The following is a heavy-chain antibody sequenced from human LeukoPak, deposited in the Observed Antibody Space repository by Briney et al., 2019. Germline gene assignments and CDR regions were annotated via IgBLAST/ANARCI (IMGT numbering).Heavy chain of an antibody. V-gene: IGHV4-61*02. CDR2: IYTSGST. J-gene: IGHJ3*02. Sequence: PSETLSLTCTVSGGSISSSSYYWGWIRQPAGKGLEWIGRIYTSGSTNYNPSLKSRVTISVDTSKNQFSLKLSSVTAADTAVYYCARDSHDSSGYPGMWAFDIWGQGTMVTVSS. CDR3: ARDSHDSSGYPGMWAFDI. D-gene: IGHD3-22*01. CDR1: GGSISSSSYY.